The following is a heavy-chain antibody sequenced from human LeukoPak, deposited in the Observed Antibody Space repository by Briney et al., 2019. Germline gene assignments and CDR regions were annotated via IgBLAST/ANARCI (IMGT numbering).Heavy chain of an antibody. J-gene: IGHJ5*02. CDR1: DGSISSYY. CDR2: IYYSGST. Sequence: PSETLSLTCTVSDGSISSYYWSWIRQPPGKGLEWIGYIYYSGSTNYNPSLKSRVTISVDTSKNQFSLKLSSVTAADTAVYYCATYRGHAAMVLGANWFDPWGQGTLVTVSS. CDR3: ATYRGHAAMVLGANWFDP. V-gene: IGHV4-59*01. D-gene: IGHD5-18*01.